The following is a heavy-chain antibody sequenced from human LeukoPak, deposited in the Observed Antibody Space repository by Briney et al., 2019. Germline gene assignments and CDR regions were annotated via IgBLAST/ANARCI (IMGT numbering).Heavy chain of an antibody. CDR2: ISYDGSNK. V-gene: IGHV3-30*04. D-gene: IGHD5-18*01. CDR3: ARDDRGYSYGTIDY. J-gene: IGHJ4*02. CDR1: GFTFSSYA. Sequence: GGSLRLSCAASGFTFSSYAMHWVRQAPGKGVEWVAVISYDGSNKYYADSVKGRFTISRDHSKHTLYLQMNSLSAEDTAVYYCARDDRGYSYGTIDYWGQGTLVTVSS.